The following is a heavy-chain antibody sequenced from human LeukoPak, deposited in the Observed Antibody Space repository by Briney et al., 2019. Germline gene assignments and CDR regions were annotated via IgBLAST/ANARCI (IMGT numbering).Heavy chain of an antibody. CDR1: GFTFSSYS. CDR3: AKGQQWLAPYNWFDP. D-gene: IGHD6-19*01. J-gene: IGHJ5*02. CDR2: ISGSGGST. Sequence: PGGSLRLSCAASGFTFSSYSMNWVRQAPGKGLEWVSAISGSGGSTFYADSVRGRFTISRDNSKNTLYLQMNSLRAEDTAVYYCAKGQQWLAPYNWFDPWGQGTLVTVSS. V-gene: IGHV3-23*01.